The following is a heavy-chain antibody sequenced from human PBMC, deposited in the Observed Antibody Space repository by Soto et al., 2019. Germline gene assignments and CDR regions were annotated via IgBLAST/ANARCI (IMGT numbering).Heavy chain of an antibody. V-gene: IGHV3-30*06. CDR1: GFRFKSFV. CDR2: TSYDGNNK. D-gene: IGHD3-16*01. CDR3: ARWGTTGGFDL. Sequence: QLHLVESGGGVVQPGTSLRLSCAASGFRFKSFVMHWVRQAPGKGLDWVAFTSYDGNNKDYGDSVKGRFTVSRDNSQNTLHLQMDFLRPEDTALYYCARWGTTGGFDLWGQVTLVSVSS. J-gene: IGHJ4*02.